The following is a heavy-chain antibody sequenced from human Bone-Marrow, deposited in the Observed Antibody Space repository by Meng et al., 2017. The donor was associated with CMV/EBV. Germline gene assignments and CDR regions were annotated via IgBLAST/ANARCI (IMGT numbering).Heavy chain of an antibody. J-gene: IGHJ6*01. CDR2: IYYSGST. V-gene: IGHV4-39*01. D-gene: IGHD4-11*01. CDR3: ARGDYTYYYGMDV. CDR1: GGSISSSSYY. Sequence: GSLRLSCTVSGGSISSSSYYWGWIRQPPGKGLEWIGSIYYSGSTYYNPSLKSRVTISVDTSKNQFSLKLSSVTAADTAVYYCARGDYTYYYGMDVWGQGTTVTVSS.